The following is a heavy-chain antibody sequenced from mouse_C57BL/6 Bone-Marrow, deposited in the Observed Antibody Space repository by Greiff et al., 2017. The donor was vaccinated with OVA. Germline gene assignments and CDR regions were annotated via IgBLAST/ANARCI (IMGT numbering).Heavy chain of an antibody. CDR2: IYTRDGGN. CDR1: GYQFTSYD. V-gene: IGHV1-85*01. D-gene: IGHD2-3*01. J-gene: IGHJ3*01. CDR3: ARGWLLTPLFSY. Sequence: QVQLHQSGPELVKPGASVKLSCKASGYQFTSYDINWVKQRPGKGLEWIGWIYTRDGGNKYNEKFKGKATLTVDTSSRTAYMELHSLTSDDSAVYFCARGWLLTPLFSYWGQGTLVTVSA.